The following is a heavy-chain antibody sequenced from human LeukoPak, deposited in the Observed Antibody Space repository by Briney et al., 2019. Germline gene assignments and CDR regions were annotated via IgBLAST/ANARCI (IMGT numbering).Heavy chain of an antibody. V-gene: IGHV3-48*02. J-gene: IGHJ5*02. CDR1: GFTFSSFS. Sequence: GGSLRLSCAASGFTFSSFSMNWVRQSPGKGLEWLSYMSGSSSTIYYADSVKGRFTISRDNAKNSLYLQMNSLRDEDTAVYYRARDPSVAATGWGRWFDHWGQGTLVTVSS. D-gene: IGHD6-13*01. CDR2: MSGSSSTI. CDR3: ARDPSVAATGWGRWFDH.